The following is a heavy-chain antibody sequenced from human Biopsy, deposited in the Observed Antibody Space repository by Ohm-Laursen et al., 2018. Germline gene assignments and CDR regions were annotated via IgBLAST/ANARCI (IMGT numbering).Heavy chain of an antibody. CDR2: INPNSGNA. CDR1: GYTFAGYY. CDR3: ARVPAYPSIDGYYGLDL. J-gene: IGHJ6*02. Sequence: GASVKVSCKASGYTFAGYYLHWVRQAPGHGLEWMGWINPNSGNANYAQSFQGRLTVTRDTSITTAYMELTSLISDDTAIYYCARVPAYPSIDGYYGLDLWGQGTTVIVSS. V-gene: IGHV1-2*02. D-gene: IGHD2-15*01.